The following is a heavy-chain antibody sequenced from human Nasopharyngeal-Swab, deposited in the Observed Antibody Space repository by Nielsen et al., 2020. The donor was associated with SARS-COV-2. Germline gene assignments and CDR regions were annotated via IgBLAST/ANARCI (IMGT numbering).Heavy chain of an antibody. J-gene: IGHJ4*02. CDR3: ARTGGSSWYFDY. Sequence: GASLKISCAASGFTFSSYSMNWVRQAPGKGLEWVSSISSSSSYIYYADSVKGRFTISRDNAKNSLYLQMNSLRAEDTAVYYCARTGGSSWYFDYWGQGTLVTVSS. D-gene: IGHD6-13*01. CDR1: GFTFSSYS. CDR2: ISSSSSYI. V-gene: IGHV3-21*01.